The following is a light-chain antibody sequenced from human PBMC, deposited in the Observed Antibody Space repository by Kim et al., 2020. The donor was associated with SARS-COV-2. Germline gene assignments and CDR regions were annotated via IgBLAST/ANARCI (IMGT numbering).Light chain of an antibody. J-gene: IGLJ1*01. CDR2: DVS. V-gene: IGLV2-14*01. Sequence: QSALTQPASVSGSPGQSITISCTGTSSDVGGYNYVSWYQQHPGKAPKLMIYDVSKRPSAVSNRFSGSKSGNTASLTISGLQAEDEADYYGISYTSSSTYVFGTGTKVTLL. CDR3: ISYTSSSTYV. CDR1: SSDVGGYNY.